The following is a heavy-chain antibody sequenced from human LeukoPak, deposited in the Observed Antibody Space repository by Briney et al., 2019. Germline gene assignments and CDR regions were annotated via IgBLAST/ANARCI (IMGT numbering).Heavy chain of an antibody. Sequence: SSETLSLTCAVYGGSFSGYYWSWIRQPPGKGLGWIGEINHSGSTNYNPSLKSRVTISVDTSKNQFSLKLSSVTAADTAVYYCARADYYDSSGYSRRGYYYMDVWGKGTTVTVSS. CDR1: GGSFSGYY. V-gene: IGHV4-34*01. CDR3: ARADYYDSSGYSRRGYYYMDV. J-gene: IGHJ6*03. CDR2: INHSGST. D-gene: IGHD3-22*01.